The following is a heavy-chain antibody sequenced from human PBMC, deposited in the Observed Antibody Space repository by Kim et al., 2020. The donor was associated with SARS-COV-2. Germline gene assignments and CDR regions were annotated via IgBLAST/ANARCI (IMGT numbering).Heavy chain of an antibody. D-gene: IGHD6-19*01. J-gene: IGHJ4*02. Sequence: GGSLRLSCAASGFTFSSYAMHWVRQAPGKGLEWVAVISYDGSNKYYADSVKGRFTISRDNSKNTLYLQMNSLRAEDTAVYYCARDGRLAVPDYWGQGTLVTVSS. CDR2: ISYDGSNK. CDR1: GFTFSSYA. V-gene: IGHV3-30*04. CDR3: ARDGRLAVPDY.